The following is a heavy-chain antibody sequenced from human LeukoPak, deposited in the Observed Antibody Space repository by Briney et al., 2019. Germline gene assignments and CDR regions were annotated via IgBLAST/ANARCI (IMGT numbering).Heavy chain of an antibody. Sequence: EASVKVSCKASGYTFTSYDINWVRQATGQGLEWMGWMNPHSGNTGYAQKFQGRVTITRNTSISTAYMELSSLRSEDTAVYYCARAAPYCSSTSCYGVYWGQGTLVTVSS. D-gene: IGHD2-2*01. V-gene: IGHV1-8*03. J-gene: IGHJ4*02. CDR3: ARAAPYCSSTSCYGVY. CDR2: MNPHSGNT. CDR1: GYTFTSYD.